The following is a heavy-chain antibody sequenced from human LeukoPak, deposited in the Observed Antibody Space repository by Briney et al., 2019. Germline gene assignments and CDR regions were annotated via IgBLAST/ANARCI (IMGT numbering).Heavy chain of an antibody. CDR2: MNPNSGNT. V-gene: IGHV1-8*01. J-gene: IGHJ4*02. Sequence: ASVKVSCKASGYTFTSYDINWVRQATGQGLEWMGWMNPNSGNTGYAQKFQGRVTITADESTSTAYMELSSLRSEDTAVYYCARALYCSSTSCHEVYYSDYWGQGTLVTVSS. D-gene: IGHD2-2*01. CDR1: GYTFTSYD. CDR3: ARALYCSSTSCHEVYYSDY.